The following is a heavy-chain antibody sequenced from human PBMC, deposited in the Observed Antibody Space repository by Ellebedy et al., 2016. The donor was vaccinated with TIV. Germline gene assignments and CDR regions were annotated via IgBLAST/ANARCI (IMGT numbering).Heavy chain of an antibody. Sequence: GGSLRLXCAASGFIFSSCAMSWVRQAPGKGLEWVSTISDVGGGTYYADSVKGRFTISRDNSKNTLYLQMNSLRADDTAVYYCAKVVAVAGRENWGQGTLVTVSS. CDR2: ISDVGGGT. D-gene: IGHD6-19*01. CDR3: AKVVAVAGREN. V-gene: IGHV3-23*01. CDR1: GFIFSSCA. J-gene: IGHJ4*02.